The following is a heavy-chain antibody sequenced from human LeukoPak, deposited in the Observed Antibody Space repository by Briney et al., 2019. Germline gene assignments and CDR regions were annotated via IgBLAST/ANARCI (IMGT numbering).Heavy chain of an antibody. J-gene: IGHJ4*02. D-gene: IGHD3-10*02. CDR1: GGSISSSSYY. CDR3: AGEYVQYYSDY. V-gene: IGHV4-39*02. Sequence: SETLSLTCTVSGGSISSSSYYWGWIRQPPGKGLEWIGSIYYSGSTYYSPSLKSRVTISVDTSKNQFSLKLSSVTAADTAVYYCAGEYVQYYSDYWGQGTLVTVSS. CDR2: IYYSGST.